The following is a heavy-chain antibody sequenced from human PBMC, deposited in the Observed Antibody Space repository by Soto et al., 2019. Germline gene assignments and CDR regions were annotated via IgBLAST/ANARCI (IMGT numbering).Heavy chain of an antibody. V-gene: IGHV1-18*01. J-gene: IGHJ3*02. CDR3: AGDGSGWYGDAFDI. CDR1: GYTFTSYG. D-gene: IGHD6-19*01. Sequence: ASVKVSCKASGYTFTSYGISWVRQAPGQGLERMGWISAYNGNTNYAQKLQGRVTMTTDTSTSTAYMELRSLRSDDTAVYYCAGDGSGWYGDAFDIWGQGTMVTVSS. CDR2: ISAYNGNT.